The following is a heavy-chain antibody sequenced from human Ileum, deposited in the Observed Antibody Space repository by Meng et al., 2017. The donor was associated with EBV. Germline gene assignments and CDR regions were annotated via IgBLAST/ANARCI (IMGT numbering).Heavy chain of an antibody. CDR2: TYYRSKWYN. V-gene: IGHV6-1*01. CDR3: ARDSSSSAYSPFDY. Sequence: QVQLEQSGPGLVKPSQTPYLTCAISGDSVSSNSAAWNWIRQSPSIGLEWLGRTYYRSKWYNDYAVSVKSRITINPDTSKNQFSLQLNSVTPEDTAVYYCARDSSSSAYSPFDYWGQGTLVTVSS. J-gene: IGHJ4*02. CDR1: GDSVSSNSAA. D-gene: IGHD3-22*01.